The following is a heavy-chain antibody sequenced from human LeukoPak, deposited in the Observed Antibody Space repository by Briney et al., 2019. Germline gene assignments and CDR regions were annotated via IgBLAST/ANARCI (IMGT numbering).Heavy chain of an antibody. D-gene: IGHD6-19*01. CDR3: ARYPSGWYFDY. V-gene: IGHV4-59*01. CDR2: VYYSGST. J-gene: IGHJ4*02. Sequence: SETLSLTCTVSGGSISSYYWSWIRQPPGKELEWIGYVYYSGSTNYNPSLKSRVTMSVDTSKNQFSLKLSSVTAADTAVYYCARYPSGWYFDYWGQGTLVTVSS. CDR1: GGSISSYY.